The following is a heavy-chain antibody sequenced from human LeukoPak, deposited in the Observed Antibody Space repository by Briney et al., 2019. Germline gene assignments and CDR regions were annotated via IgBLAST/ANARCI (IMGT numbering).Heavy chain of an antibody. CDR2: INAGNGNT. CDR1: GYTFTSYA. Sequence: ASVKVSCKASGYTFTSYAMHWVRQAPGQRLEWMGWINAGNGNTKYSQKFQGRVTITRDTSASTAYTELSSLRSEDTAVYYCARDPIGDAFDIWGQGTMVTVSS. J-gene: IGHJ3*02. V-gene: IGHV1-3*01. CDR3: ARDPIGDAFDI.